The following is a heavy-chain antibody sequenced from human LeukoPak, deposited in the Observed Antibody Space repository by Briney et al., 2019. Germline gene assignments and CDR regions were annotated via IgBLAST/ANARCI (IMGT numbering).Heavy chain of an antibody. D-gene: IGHD2-2*01. Sequence: ASVKVSCKASGGTFSSYAISWVRQAPGQGLEWMGWISAYNGNTNYAQKLQGRVTMTTDTSTSTAYMELRSLRSDDTAVYYCARDLGCSSTSCYQIPSYNWFDPWGQGTLVTVSS. CDR3: ARDLGCSSTSCYQIPSYNWFDP. CDR1: GGTFSSYA. CDR2: ISAYNGNT. J-gene: IGHJ5*02. V-gene: IGHV1-18*01.